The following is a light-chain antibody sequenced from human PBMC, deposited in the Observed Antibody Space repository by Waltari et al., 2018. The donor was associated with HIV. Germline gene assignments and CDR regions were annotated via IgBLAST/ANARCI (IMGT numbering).Light chain of an antibody. Sequence: QSVLTQPPSVSAAPGQKVTISCPGSSSKLGNNYVTWYQQLPGTAPILLIYDSNKRPSGIPDRFSGSKSGTSGTLAITGLQTGDEADYYCGTWDSSLSAWVFGGGTKLTVL. J-gene: IGLJ3*02. CDR3: GTWDSSLSAWV. V-gene: IGLV1-51*01. CDR2: DSN. CDR1: SSKLGNNY.